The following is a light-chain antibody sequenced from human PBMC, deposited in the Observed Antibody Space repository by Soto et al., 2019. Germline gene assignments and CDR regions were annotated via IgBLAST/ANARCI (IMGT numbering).Light chain of an antibody. CDR3: QQYGTSPHT. CDR2: GAS. J-gene: IGKJ2*01. CDR1: QSVNSNY. Sequence: EIVSTQSPATLSLSPGERATLSCRASQSVNSNYFAWYQQKPGQVPRPLIYGASIRAAGVPDRLSGSGSGTDFTLTISRLEPEDYAVYYCQQYGTSPHTFGQGTKLEIK. V-gene: IGKV3-20*01.